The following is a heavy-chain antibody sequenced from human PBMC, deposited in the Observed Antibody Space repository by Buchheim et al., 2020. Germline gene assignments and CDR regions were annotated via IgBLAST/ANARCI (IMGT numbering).Heavy chain of an antibody. CDR2: IKEDGSEK. CDR3: AREGSRQQLLYP. Sequence: EVQLVESGGGLVQPWGSLRLSCAASGFTFSTYWMSWVRQAPGTGLEWVANIKEDGSEKYYLDSVKGRFTISRDNARNSLSLQMTSLKSEATAVYYCAREGSRQQLLYPWGQGTL. V-gene: IGHV3-7*03. D-gene: IGHD2-2*01. CDR1: GFTFSTYW. J-gene: IGHJ5*02.